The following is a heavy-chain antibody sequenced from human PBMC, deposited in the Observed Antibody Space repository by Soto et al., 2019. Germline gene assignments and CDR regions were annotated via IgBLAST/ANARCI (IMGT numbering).Heavy chain of an antibody. CDR1: GGTFSSYA. D-gene: IGHD5-12*01. Sequence: GASVKVSCKASGGTFSSYAISWARQAPGQGLEWMGGIIPIFGTANYAQKFQGRVTITADESTSTAYMELSSLRSEDTAVYYCARSKWRRLDYWGQGTLVTVSS. V-gene: IGHV1-69*13. CDR3: ARSKWRRLDY. J-gene: IGHJ4*02. CDR2: IIPIFGTA.